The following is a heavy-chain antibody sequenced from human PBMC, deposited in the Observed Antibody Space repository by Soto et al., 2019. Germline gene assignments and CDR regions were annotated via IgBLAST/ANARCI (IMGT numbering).Heavy chain of an antibody. CDR2: LSYDGSNK. CDR3: AKDFLANWGSRSWLVDYYYYYGMDV. Sequence: HPGGSLRLSCAASGFTFSSYGMHWVRQAPGKGLEWVAVLSYDGSNKYYADSVKGRFTISRDNSKNTLYLQMNSLRAEDTAVYYCAKDFLANWGSRSWLVDYYYYYGMDVWGQGTTVTVSS. V-gene: IGHV3-30*18. CDR1: GFTFSSYG. J-gene: IGHJ6*02. D-gene: IGHD7-27*01.